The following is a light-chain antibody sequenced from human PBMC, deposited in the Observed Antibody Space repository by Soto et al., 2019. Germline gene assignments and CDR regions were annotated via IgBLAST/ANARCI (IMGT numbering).Light chain of an antibody. CDR1: QSVSSSY. CDR3: QQYGSSPL. Sequence: EIVLTQSPGTLSLSPGERATLSFRASQSVSSSYLAWYQQKPGQAPRLLIYGASSRATGIPDRFSGSGSGTDFTLTISRLEPEDFALYYCQQYGSSPLFGQGTKVDI. J-gene: IGKJ1*01. V-gene: IGKV3-20*01. CDR2: GAS.